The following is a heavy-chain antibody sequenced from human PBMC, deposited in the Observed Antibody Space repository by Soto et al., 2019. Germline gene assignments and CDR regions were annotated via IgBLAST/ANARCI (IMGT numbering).Heavy chain of an antibody. V-gene: IGHV1-46*01. D-gene: IGHD6-6*01. Sequence: ASVKVSCKASGYTFTSYYMHWVRQAPGQGLEWMGIINPSGGSTSYAQKFQGRVTMTRDTSTSTVYMELSSLRSEDTAVYYCARDGKYRGSSSGKRDNHYYYGMDVWGQGTTVTVSS. J-gene: IGHJ6*02. CDR1: GYTFTSYY. CDR3: ARDGKYRGSSSGKRDNHYYYGMDV. CDR2: INPSGGST.